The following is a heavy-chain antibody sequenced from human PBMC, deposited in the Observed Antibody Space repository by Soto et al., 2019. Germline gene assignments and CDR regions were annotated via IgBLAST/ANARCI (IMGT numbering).Heavy chain of an antibody. CDR3: ATNPRINNWAYHFDY. J-gene: IGHJ4*02. CDR2: INHGGST. CDR1: GGSCSGYF. D-gene: IGHD1-1*01. V-gene: IGHV4-34*01. Sequence: QVHVQQCCAGLLKPSETLSLTCAVYGGSCSGYFWSWIRQPPGKRLEWLGEINHGGSTNYNQSLKSRVTMSVDTSRNQFSLKLSSLTAADTAVYYCATNPRINNWAYHFDYWGQGTLVTVSS.